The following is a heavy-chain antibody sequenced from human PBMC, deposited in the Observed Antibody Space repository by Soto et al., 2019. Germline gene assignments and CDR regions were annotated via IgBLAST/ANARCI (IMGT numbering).Heavy chain of an antibody. CDR1: GFTFSSYA. V-gene: IGHV3-23*01. CDR2: ISGSGGST. CDR3: AKLLYYDFWSGQNWFDP. D-gene: IGHD3-3*01. J-gene: IGHJ5*02. Sequence: EVQLLESGGGLVQPGGSLRLSCAASGFTFSSYAMSWVRQAPGKGLEWVSAISGSGGSTYYADSVKGRFTISRDNSKNPLYLQMNSLRAEDTAVYYCAKLLYYDFWSGQNWFDPWGQGTLVTVSS.